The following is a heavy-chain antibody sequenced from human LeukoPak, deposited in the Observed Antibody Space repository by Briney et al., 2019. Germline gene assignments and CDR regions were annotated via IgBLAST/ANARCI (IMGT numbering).Heavy chain of an antibody. CDR2: ISGSGDDT. D-gene: IGHD4-17*01. J-gene: IGHJ3*02. CDR1: GFTFSSHG. CDR3: ARRKGGAWQPTDGFDI. V-gene: IGHV3-23*01. Sequence: GGSLRLYCAASGFTFSSHGMSWVRQTPGKGLEWVSAISGSGDDTYYADSVKGRFTISRDNSKNTLDLQMNGLRADDTAVYYCARRKGGAWQPTDGFDIWGQGTKVTVSS.